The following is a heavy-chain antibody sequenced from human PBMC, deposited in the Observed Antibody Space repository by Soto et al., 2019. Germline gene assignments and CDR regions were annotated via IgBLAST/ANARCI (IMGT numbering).Heavy chain of an antibody. CDR3: AKSLRGIIIDFDY. D-gene: IGHD3-10*01. CDR2: ISGSGGST. Sequence: GSLRLSCAASGFTFTTNAMSWVRQAPGKGLEWVSAISGSGGSTYYVDSVKGRFTISRDNSKNTLNLQMNSLRAEDTAVYYCAKSLRGIIIDFDYWGQGTQVTVSS. CDR1: GFTFTTNA. J-gene: IGHJ4*02. V-gene: IGHV3-23*01.